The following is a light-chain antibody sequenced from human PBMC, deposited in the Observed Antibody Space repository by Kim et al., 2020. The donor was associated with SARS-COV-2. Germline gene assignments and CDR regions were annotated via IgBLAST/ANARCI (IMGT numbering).Light chain of an antibody. CDR1: SLRSYY. CDR3: QSRDSGGSVI. V-gene: IGLV3-19*01. CDR2: GRN. Sequence: VALGQTVRITCQGDSLRSYYATWYQQKPRQAPVLVIYGRNNRPSGIPDRFSGSASGNTASLTISGAQAEDEADFYCQSRDSGGSVIFGGGTKLTVL. J-gene: IGLJ2*01.